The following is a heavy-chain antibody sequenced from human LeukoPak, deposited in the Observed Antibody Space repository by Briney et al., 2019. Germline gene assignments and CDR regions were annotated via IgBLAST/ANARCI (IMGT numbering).Heavy chain of an antibody. V-gene: IGHV6-1*01. CDR3: ARDERCSGGSCYYYYGMDV. CDR1: GDSVTSNSAA. J-gene: IGHJ6*02. CDR2: TYYRSKWCN. Sequence: SQTLSLTCAISGDSVTSNSAAWHWIRQSPSRGLEWLGRTYYRSKWCNDYAVSVKGRMTISPDTSKNQFSLQLNSVTPEDTAVYYCARDERCSGGSCYYYYGMDVWGQGTTVTVSS. D-gene: IGHD2-15*01.